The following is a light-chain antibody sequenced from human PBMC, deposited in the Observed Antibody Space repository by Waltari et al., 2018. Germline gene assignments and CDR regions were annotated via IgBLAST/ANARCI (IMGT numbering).Light chain of an antibody. CDR1: QSISNY. Sequence: DIQMTHSPSSLSASVGDRVTITCRASQSISNYLAWYQQKPGKAPILLIYKASTLKSGVPSRFSGSGSGTQFTLTISSLQPPDFATYYCQQYNTYSSFGQGTKLEIK. CDR2: KAS. CDR3: QQYNTYSS. J-gene: IGKJ2*01. V-gene: IGKV1-5*03.